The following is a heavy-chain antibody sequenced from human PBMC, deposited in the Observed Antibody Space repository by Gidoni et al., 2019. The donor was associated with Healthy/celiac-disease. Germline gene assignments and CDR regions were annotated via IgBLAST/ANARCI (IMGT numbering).Heavy chain of an antibody. J-gene: IGHJ3*02. CDR3: ARRYYDSSGYYHDAFDI. Sequence: QLQLQASGPGLVKPSETLSLTCTVSGGSISSSRYYWGWIRQPPGKGLEWIGSIYYSGSTYYNPSLKSRVTISVDTSKNQFSLKLSSVTAADTAVYYCARRYYDSSGYYHDAFDIWGQGTMVTVSS. CDR1: GGSISSSRYY. D-gene: IGHD3-22*01. V-gene: IGHV4-39*01. CDR2: IYYSGST.